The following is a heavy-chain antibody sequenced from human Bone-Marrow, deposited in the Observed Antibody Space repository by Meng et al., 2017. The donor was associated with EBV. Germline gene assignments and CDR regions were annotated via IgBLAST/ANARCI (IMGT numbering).Heavy chain of an antibody. CDR1: GGSISSSSYY. J-gene: IGHJ4*02. CDR3: ARHQYCSSTSCYLDY. Sequence: QLRLPEPGPGLVKPSETLSLTGTVSGGSISSSSYYWGWIRQPPGKGLEWIGSIYYSGSTYYNPSLKSRVTISVDTSKNQFSLKLSSVTAADTAVYYCARHQYCSSTSCYLDYWGQGTLVTVAS. CDR2: IYYSGST. V-gene: IGHV4-39*01. D-gene: IGHD2-2*01.